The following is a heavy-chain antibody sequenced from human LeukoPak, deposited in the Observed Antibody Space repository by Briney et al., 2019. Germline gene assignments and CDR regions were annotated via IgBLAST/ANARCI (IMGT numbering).Heavy chain of an antibody. Sequence: GASVKVSCKASGYTFTSYYMHWVRQAPGQGLEWMGIINPSGGSTSYAQKFQGRVTMTRDTSTSTVYMELSSLRSEDTAVYYCARDSLYSSSWYSSFMSTALEDVWGKGTTVTVSS. D-gene: IGHD6-13*01. CDR2: INPSGGST. CDR3: ARDSLYSSSWYSSFMSTALEDV. J-gene: IGHJ6*04. CDR1: GYTFTSYY. V-gene: IGHV1-46*01.